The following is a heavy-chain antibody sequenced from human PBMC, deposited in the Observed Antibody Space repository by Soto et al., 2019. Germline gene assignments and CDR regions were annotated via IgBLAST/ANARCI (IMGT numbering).Heavy chain of an antibody. CDR2: INAGNGNT. D-gene: IGHD6-19*01. CDR1: GYTFTSYA. CDR3: ATARGGAVAGTGSSFY. Sequence: ASVKVSCKASGYTFTSYAMHWVRQAPGQRLEWMGWINAGNGNTKYSQKFQGRVTMTEDTSTDTAYMELSSLRSEDTDVYYCATARGGAVAGTGSSFYWGQGTLVTVSS. J-gene: IGHJ4*02. V-gene: IGHV1-3*01.